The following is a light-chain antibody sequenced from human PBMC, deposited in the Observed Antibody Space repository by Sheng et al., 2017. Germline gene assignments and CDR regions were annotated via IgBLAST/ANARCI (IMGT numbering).Light chain of an antibody. CDR1: QSVRTAS. V-gene: IGKV3-20*01. Sequence: EIVLTQSPGTLSLSPGDRATLSCRASQSVRTASLAWYQQNPGQAPRLLIYGASSRATGTPDRFSGSGTETDFTLTISSLQSEDFAVYYCQQYDKWPLPFGGGTKVEIK. CDR3: QQYDKWPLP. CDR2: GAS. J-gene: IGKJ4*01.